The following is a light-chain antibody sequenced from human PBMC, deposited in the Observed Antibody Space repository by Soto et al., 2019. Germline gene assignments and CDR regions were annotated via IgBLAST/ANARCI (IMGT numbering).Light chain of an antibody. V-gene: IGKV1-39*01. Sequence: DTQMTQSPSSLSASVGDRVTITCRASQSISSYLNWYQQKPGKDPKLLIYAASSLQSGVPDRFSGSGSGTDFTLTISRLEPEDFAVYYCQQYGSSRTFGQGTKVDIK. CDR2: AAS. CDR1: QSISSY. J-gene: IGKJ1*01. CDR3: QQYGSSRT.